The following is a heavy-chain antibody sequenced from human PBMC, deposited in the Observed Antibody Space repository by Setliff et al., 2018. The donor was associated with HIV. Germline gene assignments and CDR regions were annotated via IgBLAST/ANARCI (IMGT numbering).Heavy chain of an antibody. J-gene: IGHJ4*02. CDR2: ISAYSGET. CDR3: ARGWDYGVRKPED. D-gene: IGHD3-10*01. Sequence: ASVKVSCKTSGFAFTNYGFAWVRQAPGQGLEWMGWISAYSGETFSTLKFRDRVTLTTDTSTNTAHMELRSLTYGDTAVYFCARGWDYGVRKPEDWGQGTLVTVSS. CDR1: GFAFTNYG. V-gene: IGHV1-18*01.